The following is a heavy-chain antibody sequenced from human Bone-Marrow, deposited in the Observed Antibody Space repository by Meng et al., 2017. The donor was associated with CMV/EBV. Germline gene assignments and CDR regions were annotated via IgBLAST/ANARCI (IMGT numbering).Heavy chain of an antibody. CDR1: GFTFSSYW. V-gene: IGHV3-74*01. D-gene: IGHD6-13*01. Sequence: GESLKISCAASGFTFSSYWMHWVRQAPGKGLVWVSRINNDGSGTRYADSVKGRFTISRDNAKNTLYLQMNSLTTEDTALYYCTREAAAAALGVFDAWGQGTLVTVSS. J-gene: IGHJ4*02. CDR2: INNDGSGT. CDR3: TREAAAAALGVFDA.